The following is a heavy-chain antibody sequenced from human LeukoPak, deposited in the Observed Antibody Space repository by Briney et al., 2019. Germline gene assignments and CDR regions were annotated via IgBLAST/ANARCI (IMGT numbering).Heavy chain of an antibody. J-gene: IGHJ4*02. CDR1: GGSISSYY. CDR3: ARGSGYLRY. V-gene: IGHV4-59*01. CDR2: IYYSGST. Sequence: SETLSLTCTVSGGSISSYYWSWIRQPPGKGLEWIGYIYYSGSTNCNPSLKSRVTISVDTSKNQFSLKLSSVTAADTAVYYCARGSGYLRYWGQGTLVTVSS. D-gene: IGHD3-22*01.